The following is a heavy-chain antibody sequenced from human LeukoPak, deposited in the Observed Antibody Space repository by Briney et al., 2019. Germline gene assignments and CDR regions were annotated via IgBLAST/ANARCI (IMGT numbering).Heavy chain of an antibody. V-gene: IGHV4-59*01. CDR3: TRVLVHGQSDY. CDR2: IYYSGTT. J-gene: IGHJ4*02. D-gene: IGHD2-8*01. CDR1: GGSISSYY. Sequence: SETLSLTCTVSGGSISSYYWSWIRQPPGKGLEWIGNIYYSGTTKYNPSLKSRVTISVDTSKNQFSLKVSSVSAADTAVYYCTRVLVHGQSDYWGQGTLVTVSS.